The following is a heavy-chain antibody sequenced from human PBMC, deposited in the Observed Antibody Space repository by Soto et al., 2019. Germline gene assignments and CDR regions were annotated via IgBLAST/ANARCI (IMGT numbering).Heavy chain of an antibody. CDR3: ARVAFGPIDY. J-gene: IGHJ4*02. D-gene: IGHD3-16*01. CDR2: MYHSGTT. CDR1: NYSISSGYY. Sequence: PSETLSLTCTVSNYSISSGYYWGWIRQSPGEGLEWIVSMYHSGTTYYNPSLKSRVIISVDTSKNQFSLKLTSVTSADTAVYFCARVAFGPIDYWGQGTLVTVSS. V-gene: IGHV4-38-2*02.